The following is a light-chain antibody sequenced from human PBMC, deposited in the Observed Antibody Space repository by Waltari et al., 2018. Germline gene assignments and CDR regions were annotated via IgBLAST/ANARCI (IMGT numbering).Light chain of an antibody. Sequence: DIQITQSPCSLSASFCDKVTITCQASQSISSWLAWYQQKPGKAPKPLIYKASSLESGVPSRFSGSGSGTDFTLTISSLQPEDFATYYCQQYNSAPWTFGQGTKVEIK. V-gene: IGKV1D-16*01. CDR1: QSISSW. CDR2: KAS. CDR3: QQYNSAPWT. J-gene: IGKJ1*01.